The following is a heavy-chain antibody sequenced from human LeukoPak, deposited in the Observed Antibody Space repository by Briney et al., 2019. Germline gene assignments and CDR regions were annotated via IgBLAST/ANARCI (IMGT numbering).Heavy chain of an antibody. CDR1: GFSFSVFW. V-gene: IGHV3-7*01. CDR3: VQGGHFDF. D-gene: IGHD3-16*01. J-gene: IGHJ4*02. CDR2: INEGGSST. Sequence: GGSLRLSCAASGFSFSVFWMTWGRQAPGKRPEWVANINEGGSSTDYLDSVRGRFTISRDNGKNLLFLEMNSLRADDTAVYFCVQGGHFDFWGQGAPVTVSS.